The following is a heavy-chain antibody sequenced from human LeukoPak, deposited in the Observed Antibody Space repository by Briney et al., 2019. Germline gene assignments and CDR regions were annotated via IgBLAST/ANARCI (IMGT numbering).Heavy chain of an antibody. CDR3: ATWSNAWEFDY. D-gene: IGHD1-26*01. Sequence: TGGSLRLSCAASGFTFSSSWMTWVRQAPGKGLEWVAHINEDGSDKYYVDSVTGRFSISRDNTKNSLYLRMSSLRAEDTAVYYCATWSNAWEFDYRGQGTLVSVSS. CDR2: INEDGSDK. J-gene: IGHJ4*02. CDR1: GFTFSSSW. V-gene: IGHV3-7*05.